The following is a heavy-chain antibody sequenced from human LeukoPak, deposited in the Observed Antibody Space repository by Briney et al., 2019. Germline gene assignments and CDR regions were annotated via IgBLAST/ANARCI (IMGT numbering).Heavy chain of an antibody. V-gene: IGHV3-66*01. CDR2: IYSGGST. Sequence: GGSLRLSCAASGFTFSSNYMSWVRQAPGKGLEWVSVIYSGGSTYYADSVKGRFTISRDNSKNTLYLQMNSLRAEDTAVYYCARDWFWDTPGRLIRGVTKYYYYYGMDVWGQGTTVTVSS. CDR1: GFTFSSNY. J-gene: IGHJ6*02. D-gene: IGHD3-10*01. CDR3: ARDWFWDTPGRLIRGVTKYYYYYGMDV.